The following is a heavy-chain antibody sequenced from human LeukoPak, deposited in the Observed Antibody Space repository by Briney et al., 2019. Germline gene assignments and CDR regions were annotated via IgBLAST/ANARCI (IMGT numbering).Heavy chain of an antibody. CDR1: GFTFSSYW. V-gene: IGHV3-7*01. J-gene: IGHJ4*02. CDR3: ARRVIPLGYSYGYIDY. D-gene: IGHD5-18*01. CDR2: IKQDGSEK. Sequence: GGSLRLSCAASGFTFSSYWMSWVRQAPGKGLEWVANIKQDGSEKYYVDSVKGRFTISRDNAKNSLYLQMNSLRAEDTAVYYSARRVIPLGYSYGYIDYWGQGTLVTVSS.